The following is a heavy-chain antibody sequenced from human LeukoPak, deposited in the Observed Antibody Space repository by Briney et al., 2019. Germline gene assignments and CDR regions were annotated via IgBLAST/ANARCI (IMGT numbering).Heavy chain of an antibody. Sequence: LRLSCAASGFTVSSNYMSWIRQPPGKGLEWIGEINHSGSTYYNPSLKSRVTISVDTSKNQFSLKLSSVTAADTAVYYCARAQGYSLGYWGQGTLVTVSS. J-gene: IGHJ4*02. D-gene: IGHD5-18*01. CDR1: GFTVSSNY. V-gene: IGHV4-34*09. CDR2: INHSGST. CDR3: ARAQGYSLGY.